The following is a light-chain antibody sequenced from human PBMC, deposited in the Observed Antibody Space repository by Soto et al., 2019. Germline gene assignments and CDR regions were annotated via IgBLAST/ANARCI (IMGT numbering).Light chain of an antibody. J-gene: IGKJ1*01. V-gene: IGKV1-8*01. CDR3: QQYHSSPPT. CDR1: QDISTS. Sequence: AIRMTQSPSSFSASSGDRVTITCRASQDISTSLAWYRQSPGKAPQFLIYGASTLQIGVPSRFSGCGSETDFTFTISALQTEDFATDDGQQYHSSPPTFGHGTKVEI. CDR2: GAS.